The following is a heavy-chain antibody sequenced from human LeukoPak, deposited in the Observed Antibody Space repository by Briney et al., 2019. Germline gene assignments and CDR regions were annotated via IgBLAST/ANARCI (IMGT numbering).Heavy chain of an antibody. J-gene: IGHJ4*02. CDR1: DDSITSGGYS. Sequence: SETLSLTCDVSDDSITSGGYSWSWIRQPPGKGLEWIGYIYDSGNTYYNPSFKSRVTISGDTSKKQFSLRLSSVTAADTAVYYCARTGPRQLIDYWGQGTLVTVSS. V-gene: IGHV4-30-4*07. D-gene: IGHD6-19*01. CDR2: IYDSGNT. CDR3: ARTGPRQLIDY.